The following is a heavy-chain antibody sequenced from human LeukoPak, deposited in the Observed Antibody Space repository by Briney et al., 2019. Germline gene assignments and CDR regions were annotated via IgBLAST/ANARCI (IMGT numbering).Heavy chain of an antibody. CDR2: INAGNGNT. Sequence: ASVKVSCKASGYTFTSYAMHWVRQAPGQRLEWMGWINAGNGNTKYSQKYQGRITITRDTSASTAYMELSSLRSEDTAVYYCARGWRWYSSGWYDYWGQGTLVTVSS. D-gene: IGHD6-19*01. J-gene: IGHJ4*02. V-gene: IGHV1-3*01. CDR1: GYTFTSYA. CDR3: ARGWRWYSSGWYDY.